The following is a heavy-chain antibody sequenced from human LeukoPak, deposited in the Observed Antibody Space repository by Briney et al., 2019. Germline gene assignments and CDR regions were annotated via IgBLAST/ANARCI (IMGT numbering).Heavy chain of an antibody. CDR2: INHSGST. V-gene: IGHV4-34*01. J-gene: IGHJ5*02. Sequence: GSLRLSCAASGFTFSSYWMSWIRQPPGKGLEWIGEINHSGSTNYNPSLKSRVTISVDTSKNQFSLKLSSVTAADTAVYYCARRSHGWFDPWGQGTLVTVSS. CDR1: GFTFSSYW. CDR3: ARRSHGWFDP.